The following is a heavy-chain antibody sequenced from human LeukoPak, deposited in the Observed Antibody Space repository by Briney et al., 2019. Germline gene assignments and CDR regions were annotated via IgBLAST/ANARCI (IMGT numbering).Heavy chain of an antibody. J-gene: IGHJ6*03. CDR3: ARVGSVPAAIDYYHYYYYMDV. CDR2: INADGSST. D-gene: IGHD2-2*01. V-gene: IGHV3-74*01. Sequence: PGGSLRLSCAASGFTFSSYGMHWVRQAPGKGLVWVSRINADGSSTSYADSVKGRFTISRDNAKNTLYLQMNSLRAEDTAVYYCARVGSVPAAIDYYHYYYYMDVWGKGTTVTVSS. CDR1: GFTFSSYG.